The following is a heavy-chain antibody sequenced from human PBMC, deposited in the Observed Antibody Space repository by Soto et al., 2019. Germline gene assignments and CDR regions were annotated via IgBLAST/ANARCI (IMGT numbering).Heavy chain of an antibody. J-gene: IGHJ4*02. CDR3: ARGLNGYLHYFDY. V-gene: IGHV1-3*01. CDR2: INAGNGNT. Sequence: QVQLVQSGAEVKKPGASVKDSCKASGYTFTSYAMHWVRQAPGQRLEWMGWINAGNGNTKYSQKFQGRVTITRDTSASTAYMELSSLRSEDTAVYYCARGLNGYLHYFDYWGQGTLVTVSS. D-gene: IGHD5-18*01. CDR1: GYTFTSYA.